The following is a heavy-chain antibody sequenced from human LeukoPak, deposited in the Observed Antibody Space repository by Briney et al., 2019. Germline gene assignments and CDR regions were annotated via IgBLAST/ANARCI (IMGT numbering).Heavy chain of an antibody. V-gene: IGHV4-30-2*01. CDR1: GGSISSGGYS. CDR2: IYHSGST. Sequence: PSETLSLTCAVSGGSISSGGYSLSWIRQPPGKGLEWIVYIYHSGSTYYNPSLKSRVTISVDRSKNQFSLKLSSVTAADTAVYYCARGIAAATPGYYFDYWGQGTLVTVSS. CDR3: ARGIAAATPGYYFDY. J-gene: IGHJ4*02. D-gene: IGHD6-13*01.